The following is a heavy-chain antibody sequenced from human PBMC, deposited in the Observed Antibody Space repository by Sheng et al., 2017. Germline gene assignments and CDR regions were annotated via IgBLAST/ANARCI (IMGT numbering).Heavy chain of an antibody. J-gene: IGHJ4*02. CDR1: GVTFSGYL. CDR2: IEPDGYDK. D-gene: IGHD1-1*01. V-gene: IGHV3-7*01. Sequence: EVHLVESGGGLVQPGGSLRLSCAASGVTFSGYLLNWVRQSPGKGLEWVANIEPDGYDKYYVDSVKGRFTISRDNARNSLYLQMNNLRVEDTAVYFCARDRWNDYWGQGTLVT. CDR3: ARDRWNDY.